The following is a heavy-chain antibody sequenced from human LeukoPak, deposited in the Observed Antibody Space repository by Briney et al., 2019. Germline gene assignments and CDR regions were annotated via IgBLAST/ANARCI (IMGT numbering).Heavy chain of an antibody. CDR3: AKPNTAMVYYYYYYYMDV. CDR2: IYSGGLT. J-gene: IGHJ6*03. V-gene: IGHV3-53*01. CDR1: GFTVSTNY. D-gene: IGHD5-18*01. Sequence: GGSLRLSCAASGFTVSTNYMSWVRQAPGKGLEWVSLIYSGGLTYYADSVKGRFTISRDNSKNTLYLQMNSLRAEDTAVYYCAKPNTAMVYYYYYYYMDVWGKGTTVTVSS.